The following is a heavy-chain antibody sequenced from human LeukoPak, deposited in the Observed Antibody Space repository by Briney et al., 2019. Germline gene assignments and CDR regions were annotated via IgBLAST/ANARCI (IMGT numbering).Heavy chain of an antibody. CDR3: ARTAGYSSSLGAFNI. CDR1: GGSIISYY. V-gene: IGHV4-59*01. J-gene: IGHJ3*02. Sequence: SETLSLTCTVSGGSIISYYWSWIRQPTGKGLEWIGYIYYSGSTNYNPSLKSRVTISVDTSKNQFSLKLSSVTAADTAVYYCARTAGYSSSLGAFNIWGQGTMLTVSS. CDR2: IYYSGST. D-gene: IGHD6-13*01.